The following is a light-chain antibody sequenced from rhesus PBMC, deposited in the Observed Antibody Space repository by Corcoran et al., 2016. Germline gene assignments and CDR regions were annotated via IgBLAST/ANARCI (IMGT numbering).Light chain of an antibody. CDR2: AAS. CDR3: LQDYSPPWT. V-gene: IGKV1-94*01. Sequence: DIQMTQSPSSLSASVGDRVTVTCRASQGINKELSWYQQKPGKAPTLLVFAASNLQTGVPSRFSGSGPVTDCTITRSSLQPEDVATYFCLQDYSPPWTFGQGTKVEIK. J-gene: IGKJ1*01. CDR1: QGINKE.